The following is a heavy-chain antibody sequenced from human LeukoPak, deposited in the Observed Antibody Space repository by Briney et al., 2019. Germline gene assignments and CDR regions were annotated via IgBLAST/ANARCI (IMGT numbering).Heavy chain of an antibody. Sequence: GGSMRLSCAASAFTFSSYWMSWDRQAPGKGREWVANIKQDGSEKYYVDSVKGRFTISRDNAKNSLYLQMNSLRAEDTAVYYCARDAAVAGTVFDYWGQGTLVAVSS. J-gene: IGHJ4*02. CDR3: ARDAAVAGTVFDY. CDR2: IKQDGSEK. CDR1: AFTFSSYW. D-gene: IGHD6-19*01. V-gene: IGHV3-7*01.